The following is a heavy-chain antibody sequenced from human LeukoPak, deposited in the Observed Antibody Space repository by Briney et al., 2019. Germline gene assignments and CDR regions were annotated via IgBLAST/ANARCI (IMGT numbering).Heavy chain of an antibody. CDR2: INPNSGGT. CDR3: ARDRYEASSSWHHYYYYYYMDV. CDR1: GYTFTVYY. D-gene: IGHD6-13*01. J-gene: IGHJ6*03. Sequence: ASVKVSCKASGYTFTVYYMHWVRQAPGQGLEWMGWINPNSGGTNYAQKFQGRVTMTRDTSISTAYMELSRLRSDDTAVYYCARDRYEASSSWHHYYYYYYMDVWGKGTTVTISS. V-gene: IGHV1-2*02.